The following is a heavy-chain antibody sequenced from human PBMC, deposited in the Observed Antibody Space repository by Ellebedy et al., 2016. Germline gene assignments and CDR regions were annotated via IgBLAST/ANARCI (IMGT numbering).Heavy chain of an antibody. CDR1: GYTFTGYY. CDR2: INPNSGGT. CDR3: ARYSSGSPFDY. J-gene: IGHJ4*02. D-gene: IGHD6-19*01. V-gene: IGHV1-2*02. Sequence: ASVKVSXXASGYTFTGYYLHWVRQAPGQGLEWMGWINPNSGGTTYAQKFQGRVTMTRDTSITTAYMELSSLRSDDTAIYYCARYSSGSPFDYWGQGTLVTVSS.